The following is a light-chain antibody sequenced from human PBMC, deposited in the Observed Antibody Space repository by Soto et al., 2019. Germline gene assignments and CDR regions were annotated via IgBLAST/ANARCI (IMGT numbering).Light chain of an antibody. Sequence: EIVLTQSPATLSLSPGERATLSCRASQSVSSYLAWYQQKPVQAPRLLIYDASNRATGIPARFSGSGSGTDVTLTISSLEPEDFAIYYGQQRSNWPPVTFGGGTKVEIK. J-gene: IGKJ4*01. CDR3: QQRSNWPPVT. CDR1: QSVSSY. V-gene: IGKV3-11*01. CDR2: DAS.